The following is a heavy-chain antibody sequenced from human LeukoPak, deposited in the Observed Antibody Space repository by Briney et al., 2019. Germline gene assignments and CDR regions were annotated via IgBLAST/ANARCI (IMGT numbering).Heavy chain of an antibody. V-gene: IGHV3-33*01. CDR3: ARGNDYGDYEPAVGSPYNWFDP. CDR1: GFTFSSYG. Sequence: RGSLRLSCAASGFTFSSYGMHWVRQAPGKGLEWVAVIWYDGSNKYYADSVKGRFTISRDNSKNTLYLQMNSLRAEDTAVYYCARGNDYGDYEPAVGSPYNWFDPWGQGALVTVSS. CDR2: IWYDGSNK. J-gene: IGHJ5*02. D-gene: IGHD4-17*01.